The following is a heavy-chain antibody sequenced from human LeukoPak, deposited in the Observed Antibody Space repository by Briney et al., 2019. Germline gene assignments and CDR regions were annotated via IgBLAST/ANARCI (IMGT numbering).Heavy chain of an antibody. CDR1: GFTVSSSY. V-gene: IGHV3-53*01. J-gene: IGHJ6*03. CDR2: IYSGGFT. D-gene: IGHD5-18*01. CDR3: AREIQLWDDYYYYYMDV. Sequence: GGSLRLSCAASGFTVSSSYMSWVRQAPGKGLEWVSVIYSGGFTYYADSVKGRFTISRDNSKNTLYLQMNSLRAEDTAVYYCAREIQLWDDYYYYYMDVWGKGTTVTVSS.